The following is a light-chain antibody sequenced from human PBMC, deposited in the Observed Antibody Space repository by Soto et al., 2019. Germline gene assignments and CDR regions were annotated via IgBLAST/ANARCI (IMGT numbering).Light chain of an antibody. CDR3: QQYYNHLPIN. CDR1: QDISKN. Sequence: IQMTQSPSSLSASVVDRVTITCQASQDISKNLNWYQQKPGKAPKLLIYDASSLQTGVPSRFSGIGSATHFTITITTLQPEDVATYDCQQYYNHLPINFGHGIRLEIK. CDR2: DAS. V-gene: IGKV1-33*01. J-gene: IGKJ5*01.